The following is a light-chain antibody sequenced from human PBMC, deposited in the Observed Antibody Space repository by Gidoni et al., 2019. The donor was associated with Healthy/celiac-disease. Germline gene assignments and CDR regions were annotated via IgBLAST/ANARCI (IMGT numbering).Light chain of an antibody. V-gene: IGLV1-44*01. J-gene: IGLJ3*02. Sequence: QSVLTQPPSASGTPGQRVTISCSGRSSNIGSNTVNWYQQLPGTAPKLLIYSNNQRPSGVPDRFSGSKSGTSASLAISGLQSEDEADYYCAARDDSLNGWVFGGGTKLTVL. CDR3: AARDDSLNGWV. CDR2: SNN. CDR1: SSNIGSNT.